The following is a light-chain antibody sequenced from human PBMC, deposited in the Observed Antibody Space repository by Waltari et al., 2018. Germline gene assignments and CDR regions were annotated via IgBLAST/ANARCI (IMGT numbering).Light chain of an antibody. J-gene: IGKJ1*01. CDR1: QGVGGS. CDR3: QHYVRLPAT. CDR2: GAS. V-gene: IGKV3-20*01. Sequence: SCRASQGVGGSLAWYQQKAGQAPRLLIYGASSRATGIPDRFSGGGSGTDFSLTISRLEPEDFAVYYCQHYVRLPATFGQGTKVEI.